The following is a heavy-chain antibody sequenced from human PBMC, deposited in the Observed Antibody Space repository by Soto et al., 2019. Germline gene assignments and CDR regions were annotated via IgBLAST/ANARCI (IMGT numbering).Heavy chain of an antibody. Sequence: SETLSLTCTVSGGSISSGDYYWSWIRQPPGKGLEWIGYIYYSGSTYYNPSLKSRVTISVDTSKNQFSLKLSSVTAADTAVYYCARPQTYDSSGYYSVAGVAFDIWGQGTMLTVSS. J-gene: IGHJ3*02. CDR3: ARPQTYDSSGYYSVAGVAFDI. D-gene: IGHD3-22*01. V-gene: IGHV4-30-4*01. CDR2: IYYSGST. CDR1: GGSISSGDYY.